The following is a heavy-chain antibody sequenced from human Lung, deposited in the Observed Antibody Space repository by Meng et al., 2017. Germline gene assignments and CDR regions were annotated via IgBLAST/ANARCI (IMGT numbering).Heavy chain of an antibody. D-gene: IGHD3-10*01. Sequence: VQPVQPGPEVTKPGAPVKVSCKASDYTFTGYGVSWVRQAPGQGLEWMAWLGAHDGDTSHAPKFQGRVTVRADRPTATAYMELRSLRSDDTAVYYCARGTPGRSYSDYWGQGTLVTVSS. CDR2: LGAHDGDT. CDR1: DYTFTGYG. V-gene: IGHV1-18*01. J-gene: IGHJ4*02. CDR3: ARGTPGRSYSDY.